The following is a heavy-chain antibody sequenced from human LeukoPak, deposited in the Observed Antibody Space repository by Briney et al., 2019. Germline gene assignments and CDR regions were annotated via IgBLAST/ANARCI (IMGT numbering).Heavy chain of an antibody. CDR1: GGTFSSYA. V-gene: IGHV1-69*05. D-gene: IGHD4-17*01. J-gene: IGHJ3*02. CDR2: TIPIFGTA. CDR3: ARDYGDYVYAFDI. Sequence: ASVKVSCKAPGGTFSSYAISWVRQAPGQGLEWMGGTIPIFGTANYAQKFQGRVTITTDESTSTAYMELSSLRSEDTAVYYCARDYGDYVYAFDIWGQGTMVTVSS.